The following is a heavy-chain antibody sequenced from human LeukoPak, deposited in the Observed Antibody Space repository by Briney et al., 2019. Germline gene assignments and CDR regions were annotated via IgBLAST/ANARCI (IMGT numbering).Heavy chain of an antibody. D-gene: IGHD5/OR15-5a*01. Sequence: SVKVSCKASGGTFSRYIISWVRQAPGQGLEWMGGIIPVFGTTDYAQRFQGRVTLTADVSTSTASMELSSLRSEDTAVYYCARARSVYDYIYWGQGTLVTVSS. CDR3: ARARSVYDYIY. CDR2: IIPVFGTT. V-gene: IGHV1-69*13. J-gene: IGHJ4*02. CDR1: GGTFSRYI.